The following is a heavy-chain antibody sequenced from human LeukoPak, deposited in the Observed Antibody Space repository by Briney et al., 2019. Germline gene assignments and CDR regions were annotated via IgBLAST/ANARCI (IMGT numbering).Heavy chain of an antibody. CDR1: ASSINVYY. V-gene: IGHV4-59*12. CDR2: ISYSGST. CDR3: ARDPRRTTVTTLFDY. D-gene: IGHD4-17*01. Sequence: PSETLSLTCTVSASSINVYYWSWIRQSPGKGLEWIAYISYSGSTYYNPSLKSRVTISVDTSKNQFSLKLNSVTAADTAVYYCARDPRRTTVTTLFDYWGQGTLVTVSS. J-gene: IGHJ4*02.